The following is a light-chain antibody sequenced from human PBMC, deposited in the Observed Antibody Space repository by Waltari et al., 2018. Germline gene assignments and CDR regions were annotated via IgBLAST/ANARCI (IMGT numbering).Light chain of an antibody. CDR2: GAS. CDR3: QHYVRLPAT. V-gene: IGKV3-20*01. J-gene: IGKJ1*01. CDR1: QSVRGS. Sequence: EIVLTQSPGTLSLSPGERATLSCRASQSVRGSLAWYQQKAGQAPRLLIYGASSRATGIPDRFSGGGSGTDFRLTISRLEPEDFAVYYCQHYVRLPATFGQGTKVEI.